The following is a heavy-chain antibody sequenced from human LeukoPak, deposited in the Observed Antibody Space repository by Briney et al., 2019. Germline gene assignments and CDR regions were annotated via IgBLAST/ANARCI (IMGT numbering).Heavy chain of an antibody. CDR1: GFTFSSYG. J-gene: IGHJ4*02. CDR3: AKDFSVYYYDSRVLDY. V-gene: IGHV3-30*18. D-gene: IGHD3-22*01. CDR2: ISYDGSNK. Sequence: GGSLRLSCAASGFTFSSYGMHWVRQAPGKGLEWVAVISYDGSNKYYVDFVKGRFTISRDNSKKTLYLQMNSLRPEDTAVYYCAKDFSVYYYDSRVLDYWGQGTLVTVSS.